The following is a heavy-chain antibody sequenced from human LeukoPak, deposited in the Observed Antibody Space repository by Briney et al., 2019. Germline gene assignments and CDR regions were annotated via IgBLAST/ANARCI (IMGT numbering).Heavy chain of an antibody. V-gene: IGHV4-61*09. CDR1: GGSISSGSYY. Sequence: SQTLSLTCTVSGGSISSGSYYWSWIRQPAGKGLEWIGHIYTSGSTNYNPSLKSRVTISVDTSKNQFSLKLSSVTAADTAVYYCARRNYYYYYYMDVWGKGTTVTISS. CDR2: IYTSGST. CDR3: ARRNYYYYYYMDV. J-gene: IGHJ6*03.